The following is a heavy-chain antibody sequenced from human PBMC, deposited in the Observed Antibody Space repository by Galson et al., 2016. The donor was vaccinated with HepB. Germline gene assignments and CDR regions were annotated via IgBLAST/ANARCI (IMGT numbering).Heavy chain of an antibody. CDR1: GGSISSDDW. J-gene: IGHJ4*02. CDR3: ARQYRGGPSDY. V-gene: IGHV4-4*02. Sequence: SETLSLTCAVSGGSISSDDWWSWVRQPPGQGLEWIGQIFHSGTVNYTPSLTSRVTISVDTSNNHFSLRLTSVTAADTALYYCARQYRGGPSDYWGQGTLVTVSS. D-gene: IGHD5-12*01. CDR2: IFHSGTV.